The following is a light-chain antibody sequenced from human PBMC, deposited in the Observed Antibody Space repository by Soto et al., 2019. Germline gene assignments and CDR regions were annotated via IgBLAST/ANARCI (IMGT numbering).Light chain of an antibody. CDR3: QVWDPSSDPNYV. CDR2: DDS. Sequence: SYELTQPPSVSVAPGRTARITCGGNNVGSKSVHWYQQKPGQAPVLVVYDDSDRPSGIPERFSGSKSGNTATLTISRVEVGDEADYFCQVWDPSSDPNYVFGTGTKVTVL. J-gene: IGLJ1*01. CDR1: NVGSKS. V-gene: IGLV3-21*02.